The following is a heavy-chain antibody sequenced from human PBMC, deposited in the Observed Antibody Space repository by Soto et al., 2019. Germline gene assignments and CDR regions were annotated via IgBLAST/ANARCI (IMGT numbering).Heavy chain of an antibody. CDR3: ARDMVRGVISPYLQNYFDS. V-gene: IGHV1-46*01. CDR2: INPSGGST. D-gene: IGHD3-10*01. J-gene: IGHJ4*02. CDR1: GYTFTSYY. Sequence: ASVKVSCKASGYTFTSYYMHWVRQAPGQGLEWMGIINPSGGSTSYAQKFQGRVTMTRDTSTSTVYMELSSLRSEDTAVYYCARDMVRGVISPYLQNYFDSWGQGPLVTVS.